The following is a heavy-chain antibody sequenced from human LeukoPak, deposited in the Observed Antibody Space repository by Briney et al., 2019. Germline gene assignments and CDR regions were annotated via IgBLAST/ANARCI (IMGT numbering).Heavy chain of an antibody. J-gene: IGHJ4*02. D-gene: IGHD3-10*01. CDR2: INHSGST. V-gene: IGHV4-34*01. CDR1: GGSISSYY. CDR3: ARAGWFGELYGPLDF. Sequence: SETLSLTCTVSGGSISSYYWSWIRQPPGKGLEWIGEINHSGSTNYNPSLKSRVTISVDPSKNQFSLKLTSVIAADTALYYCARAGWFGELYGPLDFWGQGTLVTVSS.